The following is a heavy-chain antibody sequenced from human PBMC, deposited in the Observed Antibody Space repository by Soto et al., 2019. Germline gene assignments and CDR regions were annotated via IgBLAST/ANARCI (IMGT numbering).Heavy chain of an antibody. CDR2: INHSGST. D-gene: IGHD2-8*02. V-gene: IGHV4-34*01. CDR3: ARDKITGRFDY. Sequence: QVQLQQWGAGLLKPSETLSLTCAVYGGSFSGYYWTWIRQPPGTGLEWIGEINHSGSTNYNPSLKSRVTISVDTSKNQFSLKLTSVTAADTAVYYCARDKITGRFDYCGQGTRVTVSS. CDR1: GGSFSGYY. J-gene: IGHJ4*02.